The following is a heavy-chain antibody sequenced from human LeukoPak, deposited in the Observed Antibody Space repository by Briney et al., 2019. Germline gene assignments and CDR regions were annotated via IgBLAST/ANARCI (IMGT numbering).Heavy chain of an antibody. J-gene: IGHJ4*02. CDR2: IKGDGSST. CDR1: GFTFSDYW. D-gene: IGHD1-1*01. CDR3: ARIHNLGILAHFDY. V-gene: IGHV3-74*01. Sequence: GGSLRLSCAASGFTFSDYWMHWVRQAPGKGLVWVSRIKGDGSSTSYADSVKGRFTISRDNAKNTLYLQMNSLRAEDTAVYYCARIHNLGILAHFDYWGQGTLVTVSS.